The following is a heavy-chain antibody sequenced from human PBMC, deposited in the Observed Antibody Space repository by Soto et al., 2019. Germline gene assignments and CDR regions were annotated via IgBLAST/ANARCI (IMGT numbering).Heavy chain of an antibody. CDR3: ARDHKRYFDWLLGNDAFDI. V-gene: IGHV3-30-3*01. CDR2: ISYDGSNK. Sequence: QVQLVESGGGVVQPGRSLRLSCPASGFTFSSYAMHWVRQAPGKGLEWVAVISYDGSNKYYADSVKGRFTISRDNSKNTLYLQMNSLRAEDTAVYYCARDHKRYFDWLLGNDAFDIWGQGTMVTVSS. D-gene: IGHD3-9*01. CDR1: GFTFSSYA. J-gene: IGHJ3*02.